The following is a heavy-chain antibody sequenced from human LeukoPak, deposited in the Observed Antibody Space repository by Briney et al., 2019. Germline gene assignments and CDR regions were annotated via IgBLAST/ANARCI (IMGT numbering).Heavy chain of an antibody. V-gene: IGHV1-24*01. Sequence: ASVKVSCKASGGTFSSYAISWVRQAPGKGLEWMGGFDPEDGETIYAQKFQGRVTMTEDTSTDTAYMELSSLRSEDTAVYYCATIRHGGPYQLLPFDYWGQGTLVTVSS. CDR3: ATIRHGGPYQLLPFDY. D-gene: IGHD2-2*01. J-gene: IGHJ4*02. CDR1: GGTFSSYA. CDR2: FDPEDGET.